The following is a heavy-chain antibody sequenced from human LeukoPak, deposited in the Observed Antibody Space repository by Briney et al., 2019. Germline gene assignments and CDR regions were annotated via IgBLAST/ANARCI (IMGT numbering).Heavy chain of an antibody. Sequence: GGSLRLSCAASGFTFSSYAMSWVRQAPGKGLEWFSAIRGSGVSTYYADSVKGRFTIPRDNSKNTLYLQMNSLRPEDTAVYYCAKDQRFLEWLLWYWGQRTLVTVSS. CDR3: AKDQRFLEWLLWY. J-gene: IGHJ4*02. V-gene: IGHV3-23*01. CDR1: GFTFSSYA. D-gene: IGHD3-3*01. CDR2: IRGSGVST.